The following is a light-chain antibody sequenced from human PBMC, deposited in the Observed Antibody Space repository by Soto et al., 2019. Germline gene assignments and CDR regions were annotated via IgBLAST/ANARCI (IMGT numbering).Light chain of an antibody. CDR2: DTS. CDR1: QSVSSSY. CDR3: QQYDSSPWT. Sequence: RPSQSVSSSYLAWYQQTPGQAPRLLVYDTSYRATGVPDRFSGSGSGTDFTLTISRLEPEDSAVYYCQQYDSSPWTFGQGTKVDIK. J-gene: IGKJ1*01. V-gene: IGKV3-20*01.